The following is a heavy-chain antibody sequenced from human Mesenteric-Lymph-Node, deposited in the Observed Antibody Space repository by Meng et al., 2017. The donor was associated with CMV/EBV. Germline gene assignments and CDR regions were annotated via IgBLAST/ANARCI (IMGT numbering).Heavy chain of an antibody. CDR3: AKLEFLGYFQH. CDR1: GFTFSSYA. Sequence: GESLKISCAASGFTFSSYAMSWVRQAPGKGLEWVSAISGSGGSTYYADSVKGRFTISRDNSKNTLYLQMNSLRAEDTAVYYCAKLEFLGYFQHWGQGTLVTVS. J-gene: IGHJ1*01. D-gene: IGHD3-3*01. CDR2: ISGSGGST. V-gene: IGHV3-23*01.